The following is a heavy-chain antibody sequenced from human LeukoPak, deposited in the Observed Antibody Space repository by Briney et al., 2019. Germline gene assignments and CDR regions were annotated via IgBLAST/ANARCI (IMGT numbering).Heavy chain of an antibody. D-gene: IGHD5-12*01. J-gene: IGHJ4*02. CDR3: ARVSGYSGYDFWVTREFDY. CDR1: GYTFTSYY. Sequence: ASVKVSCKASGYTFTSYYMHWVRQAPGQGLEWMGIINPSGGSTSYAQKFQGRVTMTRDTSTSPVYMELSSLRSEDTAVYYCARVSGYSGYDFWVTREFDYWGQGTLVTVSS. V-gene: IGHV1-46*01. CDR2: INPSGGST.